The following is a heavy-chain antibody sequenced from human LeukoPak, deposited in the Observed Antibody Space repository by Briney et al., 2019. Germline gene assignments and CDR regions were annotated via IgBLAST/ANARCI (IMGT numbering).Heavy chain of an antibody. J-gene: IGHJ6*03. D-gene: IGHD6-6*01. CDR2: VKQDGSEK. CDR3: ARDGGSSSGVNYMDV. CDR1: GFTFSSYW. V-gene: IGHV3-7*01. Sequence: TGGSLRLSCAVSGFTFSSYWMSWVRQAPGKGLEWVANVKQDGSEKYYVDSVKGRFTISRDNAKNSLYLQMNSLRAEDTAVYYCARDGGSSSGVNYMDVWGKGTTVTVSS.